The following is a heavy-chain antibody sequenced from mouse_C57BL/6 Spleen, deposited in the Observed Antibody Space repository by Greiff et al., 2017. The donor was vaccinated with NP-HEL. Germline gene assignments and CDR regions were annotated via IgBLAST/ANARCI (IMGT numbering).Heavy chain of an antibody. D-gene: IGHD1-1*01. CDR3: ARRGYYGSSYYFDY. CDR2: IDTSDSET. CDR1: GYTFTSYW. Sequence: QVQLQQPGAELVRPGSSVKLSCKASGYTFTSYWMHWVKQRPIQGLEWIGNIDTSDSETHYNQKFKDKATLTVDKSSSTAYMQLSSLTSEDSAVYYCARRGYYGSSYYFDYWGQGTTLTVSS. J-gene: IGHJ2*01. V-gene: IGHV1-52*01.